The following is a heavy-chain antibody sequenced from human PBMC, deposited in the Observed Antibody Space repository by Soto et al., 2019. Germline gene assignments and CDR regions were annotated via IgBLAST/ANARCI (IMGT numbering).Heavy chain of an antibody. CDR1: GFTFSNAW. CDR3: TTGVDSSGYYRDY. J-gene: IGHJ4*02. V-gene: IGHV3-15*01. D-gene: IGHD3-22*01. CDR2: IKSKTDGGTT. Sequence: EVQLVESGGGLVKPGGSLRLSCAASGFTFSNAWMSWVRQAPGKGLEWVGRIKSKTDGGTTDYAAPVKGRFTISRDDSKNTLYLQMNSLKTEDTAVYYCTTGVDSSGYYRDYWGQGTLVTVSS.